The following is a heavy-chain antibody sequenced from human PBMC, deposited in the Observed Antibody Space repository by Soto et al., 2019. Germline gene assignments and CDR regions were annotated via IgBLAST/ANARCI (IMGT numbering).Heavy chain of an antibody. CDR3: AKDRTITFGGVIVIDY. J-gene: IGHJ4*02. V-gene: IGHV3-23*01. Sequence: GGSLRLSCAASGFTFSSYAMSWVRQAPGKGLEWISAISGSGGSTYYADSVKGRFTISRDNSKNTLYLQMNSLRAEDTAVYYCAKDRTITFGGVIVIDYWGQGTLVTVSS. D-gene: IGHD3-16*02. CDR1: GFTFSSYA. CDR2: ISGSGGST.